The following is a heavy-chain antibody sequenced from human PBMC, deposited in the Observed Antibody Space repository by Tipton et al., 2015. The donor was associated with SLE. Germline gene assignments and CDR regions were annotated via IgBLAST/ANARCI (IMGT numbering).Heavy chain of an antibody. D-gene: IGHD6-13*01. J-gene: IGHJ5*02. Sequence: TLSLTCSVSGGSISSGNYYWAWIRQPAGKGLEWIGRIYTTGTTNYNPSLKSRVTISVDTSKNQFSLKLSSVTAADTAVYYCARARRIAEFDPWGQGTLVTVSS. V-gene: IGHV4-61*02. CDR3: ARARRIAEFDP. CDR1: GGSISSGNYY. CDR2: IYTTGTT.